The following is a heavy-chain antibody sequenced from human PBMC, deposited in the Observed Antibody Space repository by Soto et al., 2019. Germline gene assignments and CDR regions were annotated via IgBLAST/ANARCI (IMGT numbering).Heavy chain of an antibody. J-gene: IGHJ4*02. V-gene: IGHV1-69*08. Sequence: QVQLVQSGAQVKKPGSSVKVSCKTSGGTFSSYTISWVRQAPGQGLEWMGRINPILGIVNYVQKFQGRVTISADKSTSTTYLELSSLRSEDTAMYYCARDAGGNRLFDYWGQGTLVSVSS. CDR1: GGTFSSYT. D-gene: IGHD4-4*01. CDR2: INPILGIV. CDR3: ARDAGGNRLFDY.